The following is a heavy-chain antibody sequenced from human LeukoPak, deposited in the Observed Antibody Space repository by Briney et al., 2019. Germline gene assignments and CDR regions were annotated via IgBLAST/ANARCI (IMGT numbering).Heavy chain of an antibody. Sequence: GGSLRLSCAAPGFTFNSYGMHWVRQAPGKGLEWVAVISYDGSNKYYADSVKGRFTISRDNSKNTLYLQMNSLRAEDTAVYYCAKGLYYYGSGSYYFYYYGMDVWGKGTTVTVSS. V-gene: IGHV3-30*18. CDR2: ISYDGSNK. CDR1: GFTFNSYG. D-gene: IGHD3-10*01. CDR3: AKGLYYYGSGSYYFYYYGMDV. J-gene: IGHJ6*04.